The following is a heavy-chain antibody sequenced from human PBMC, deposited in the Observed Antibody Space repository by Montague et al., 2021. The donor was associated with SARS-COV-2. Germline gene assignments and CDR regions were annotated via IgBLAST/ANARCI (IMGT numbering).Heavy chain of an antibody. V-gene: IGHV4-59*12. Sequence: SETLSLTCSVYGSSITNYHWSWLRQPPGKGLEWIGYISYSGTTTYNPSLKTRVTISLDTSKNHFSLRLTSVTAADTAIYYCARGNDGLYHWGQGTMVIVSS. J-gene: IGHJ1*01. CDR3: ARGNDGLYH. CDR2: ISYSGTT. CDR1: GSSITNYH. D-gene: IGHD2-8*01.